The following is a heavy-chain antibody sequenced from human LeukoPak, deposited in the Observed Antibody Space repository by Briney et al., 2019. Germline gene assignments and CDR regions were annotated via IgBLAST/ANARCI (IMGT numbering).Heavy chain of an antibody. CDR2: ISYDESNK. Sequence: PGRSLRLSCAASGFTFSSYGMHWVRQAPGKGLEWVAVISYDESNKYYADSVKGRFTISRDNSKNTLYLQMNSLRAEDTAVYYCAKDLAFKQSTHYFDYWGQGTLVTVSS. V-gene: IGHV3-30*18. J-gene: IGHJ4*02. CDR3: AKDLAFKQSTHYFDY. CDR1: GFTFSSYG. D-gene: IGHD2-2*01.